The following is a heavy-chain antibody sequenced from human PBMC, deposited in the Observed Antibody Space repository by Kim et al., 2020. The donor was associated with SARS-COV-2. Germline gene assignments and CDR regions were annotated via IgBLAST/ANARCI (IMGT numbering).Heavy chain of an antibody. CDR1: GGSISSYY. V-gene: IGHV4-4*07. CDR2: IYTSGST. CDR3: AREKRGKYGSGCYFSYNGFDP. Sequence: SETLSLTCTVSGGSISSYYWSWIRQPAGKGLEWIGRIYTSGSTNYNPSLKSRVTMSVDTSKNQFSLKLSSVTAADTAVYYCAREKRGKYGSGCYFSYNGFDPWGQGTLVTVSS. J-gene: IGHJ5*02. D-gene: IGHD3-10*01.